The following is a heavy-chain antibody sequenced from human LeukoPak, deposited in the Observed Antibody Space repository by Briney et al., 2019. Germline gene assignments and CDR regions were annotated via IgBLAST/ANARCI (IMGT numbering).Heavy chain of an antibody. V-gene: IGHV1-18*01. D-gene: IGHD2-2*02. CDR1: GYTFTSYG. J-gene: IGHJ6*03. CDR3: ARGRVVPAAILVYYYYYMDV. CDR2: ISAYNGNT. Sequence: GASVKVSCKASGYTFTSYGISWVRQAPGQGLEWMGWISAYNGNTNYAQKLQGRVTMTTDTSTSTAYMELRSLRSDDTAVYYCARGRVVPAAILVYYYYYMDVWGKGTTVTVSS.